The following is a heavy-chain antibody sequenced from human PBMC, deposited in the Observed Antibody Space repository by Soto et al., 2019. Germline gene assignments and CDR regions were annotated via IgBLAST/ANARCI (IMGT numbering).Heavy chain of an antibody. Sequence: VGSLRLSCAASGFTFSSYDMSWVRQAPGKGLEWVSSITYSGGSTYYADSVKGRFTISRDNSKDTLHLQMNSLRAEDTAVYYCARDRGARGVGATHAYWGPGTLVTVSS. D-gene: IGHD1-26*01. CDR1: GFTFSSYD. V-gene: IGHV3-23*01. CDR2: ITYSGGST. J-gene: IGHJ4*02. CDR3: ARDRGARGVGATHAY.